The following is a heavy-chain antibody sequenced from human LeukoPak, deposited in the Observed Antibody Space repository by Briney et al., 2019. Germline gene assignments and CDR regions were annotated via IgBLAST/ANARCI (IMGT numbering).Heavy chain of an antibody. CDR1: TFTFSSYA. CDR3: ATNLWNRGGAFDY. Sequence: GGSLRLSCAASTFTFSSYAMSWVRHAPGKGREWVSIISGSGASTYYADSVKGRFTISRDNSQNTLYLQMNSLRADDTAVYYCATNLWNRGGAFDYWGQGTLVTVSS. V-gene: IGHV3-23*01. D-gene: IGHD1-1*01. CDR2: ISGSGAST. J-gene: IGHJ4*02.